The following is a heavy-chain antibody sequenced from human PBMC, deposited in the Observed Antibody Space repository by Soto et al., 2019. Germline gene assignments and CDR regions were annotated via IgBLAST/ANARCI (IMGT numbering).Heavy chain of an antibody. V-gene: IGHV4-59*01. D-gene: IGHD3-3*01. J-gene: IGHJ6*02. CDR1: GVSISSYY. CDR2: IYYSGST. CDR3: SRTIFGVVPAGEYYYYGMDV. Sequence: PSETLSLTCTVSGVSISSYYWSLIRQPPGKGLEWIGYIYYSGSTNYNPSLKSRVTISVDTSKNQFSLKLSSVTAADTAVYYCSRTIFGVVPAGEYYYYGMDVWGQGTTVTVS.